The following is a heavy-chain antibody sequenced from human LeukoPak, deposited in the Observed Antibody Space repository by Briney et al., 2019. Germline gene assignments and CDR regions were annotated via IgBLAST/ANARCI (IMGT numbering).Heavy chain of an antibody. D-gene: IGHD4/OR15-4a*01. V-gene: IGHV2-5*02. J-gene: IGHJ4*02. Sequence: SGPTLVKPTQTLTLTCTFSGFSLSTSGVGVGWIRQPPGKALAWLALTPWDDDKRYRPSLKSRLTITKDTSKNQVVLTMTNMDPVDTATYYCAHSSRRESCHGARCYYFDYWGQGTLVTVSS. CDR1: GFSLSTSGVG. CDR3: AHSSRRESCHGARCYYFDY. CDR2: TPWDDDK.